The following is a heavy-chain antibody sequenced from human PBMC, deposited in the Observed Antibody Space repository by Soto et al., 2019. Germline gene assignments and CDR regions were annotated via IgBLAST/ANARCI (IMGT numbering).Heavy chain of an antibody. CDR1: GYTFTSYG. D-gene: IGHD3-10*01. Sequence: ASVKVSCKASGYTFTSYGISWVRQAPGQGLEWMGWISAYNGNTNYAQKLQGRVTINPDTSKNQFSLQLNSVTPEDTAVYYCARASMVRGVMNWFDPWGQGTLVTVSS. CDR2: ISAYNGNT. CDR3: ARASMVRGVMNWFDP. V-gene: IGHV1-18*01. J-gene: IGHJ5*02.